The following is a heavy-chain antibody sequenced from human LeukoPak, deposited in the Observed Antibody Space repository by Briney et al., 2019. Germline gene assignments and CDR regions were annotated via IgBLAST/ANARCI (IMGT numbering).Heavy chain of an antibody. J-gene: IGHJ4*02. D-gene: IGHD2-15*01. Sequence: ASVKVSCKASGYTFTGYYMHWVRQAPGQGLEWMGWINPNSGGTNYAQKFQGRVTMTTDTSTSTAYMELRSLRSDDTAVYYCARGRSKNYSLTWGSNYWGQGTLVTVSS. CDR3: ARGRSKNYSLTWGSNY. CDR1: GYTFTGYY. CDR2: INPNSGGT. V-gene: IGHV1-2*02.